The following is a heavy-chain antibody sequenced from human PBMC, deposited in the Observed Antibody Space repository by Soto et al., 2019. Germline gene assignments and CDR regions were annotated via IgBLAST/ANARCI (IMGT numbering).Heavy chain of an antibody. D-gene: IGHD2-8*02. Sequence: EVQLVESGGDLVQPGGSRRLSCAASGFIFGSCWMNWVRQAPGKGLEWVGNIKEDGSLIQDVDSVKGRFTISRDNAKNSVYLQMNSLRAEDTAVYYCVAEVTTSGSGGFDVWGQGTMVTVSS. V-gene: IGHV3-7*01. CDR3: VAEVTTSGSGGFDV. CDR2: IKEDGSLI. CDR1: GFIFGSCW. J-gene: IGHJ3*01.